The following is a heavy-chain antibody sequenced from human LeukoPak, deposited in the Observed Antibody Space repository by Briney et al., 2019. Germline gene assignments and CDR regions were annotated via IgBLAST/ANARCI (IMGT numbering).Heavy chain of an antibody. CDR3: AKVVPPRRDGHNPNYYYYYGMDV. Sequence: GGSLRLSCAASGFTFSSYGMHWVRQAPGKGLEWVAVISYDGSNKYYADSVKGRFTISRDNSKNTLYLQMNSLRAEDTAVYYCAKVVPPRRDGHNPNYYYYYGMDVWGQGTTVTVSS. D-gene: IGHD5-24*01. CDR2: ISYDGSNK. CDR1: GFTFSSYG. J-gene: IGHJ6*02. V-gene: IGHV3-30*18.